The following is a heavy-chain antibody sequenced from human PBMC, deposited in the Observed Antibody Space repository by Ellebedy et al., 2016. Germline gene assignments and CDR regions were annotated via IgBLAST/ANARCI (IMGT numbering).Heavy chain of an antibody. CDR2: INSGGT. V-gene: IGHV1-2*02. D-gene: IGHD6-19*01. Sequence: ASVKVSXKASGYSFTTYGITWVRQAPGQGLEWMGWINSGGTKYAQKFQGRVTMTRDTSISTAYMELSRLRSDDTAVYYCARESDSSGWYPGDYWGQGTLVTVSS. CDR1: GYSFTTYG. J-gene: IGHJ4*02. CDR3: ARESDSSGWYPGDY.